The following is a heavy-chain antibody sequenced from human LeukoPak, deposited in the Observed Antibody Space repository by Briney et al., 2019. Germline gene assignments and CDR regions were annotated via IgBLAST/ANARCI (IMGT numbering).Heavy chain of an antibody. CDR1: GYTFTGYY. J-gene: IGHJ5*02. V-gene: IGHV1-8*02. Sequence: ASVKVSCKASGYTFTGYYMHWVRQATGQGLEWMGWMNPNSGNTGYAQKFQGRVTMTRNTSISTAYMELSSLRSGDTAVYYCARSISRLESGYSSSWQFDPWGQGTLVTVSS. CDR2: MNPNSGNT. CDR3: ARSISRLESGYSSSWQFDP. D-gene: IGHD6-13*01.